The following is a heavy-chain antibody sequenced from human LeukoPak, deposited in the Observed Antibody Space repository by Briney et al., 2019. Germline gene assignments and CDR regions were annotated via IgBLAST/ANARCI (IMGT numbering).Heavy chain of an antibody. CDR1: GFTFSSYS. Sequence: PGGSLRLSCAASGFTFSSYSITWVRQAPGKGLEWVSYISSSSSTIYYADSVKGRFTISRDNAKHSLYLQMNSLRDEDTAVYYCARGIAAAGYYFDYWGQGTLVTVSS. J-gene: IGHJ4*02. CDR2: ISSSSSTI. V-gene: IGHV3-48*02. D-gene: IGHD6-13*01. CDR3: ARGIAAAGYYFDY.